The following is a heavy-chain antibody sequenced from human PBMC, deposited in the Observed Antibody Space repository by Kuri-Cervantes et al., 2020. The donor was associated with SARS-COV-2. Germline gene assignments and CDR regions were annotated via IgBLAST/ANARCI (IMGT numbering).Heavy chain of an antibody. CDR3: ARGVIVTGPNDYYYYYGMDV. CDR2: TYYRSKWYN. V-gene: IGHV6-1*01. J-gene: IGHJ6*02. Sequence: SQTLSLTCAISGDSVSSNSAAWNWIRQSPSRGLEWLGRTYYRSKWYNDYAVSVKSRITINSDTSKNQFSLQLNSVTPEDTAVYYCARGVIVTGPNDYYYYYGMDVWGQGTTVTVSS. CDR1: GDSVSSNSAA. D-gene: IGHD3-16*02.